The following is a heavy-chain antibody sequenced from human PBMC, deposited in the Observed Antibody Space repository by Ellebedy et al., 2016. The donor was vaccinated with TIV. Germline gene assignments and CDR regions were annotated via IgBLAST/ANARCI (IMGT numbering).Heavy chain of an antibody. J-gene: IGHJ4*02. Sequence: MPSETLSLTCTVSSGSISTRSYYWGWIRQPPGKGLEWIGSMYYGGSTYYNPSLKSRVTISVDTSRNQFSLKLTSLTAADTAVYFCARDGYADSRTQNRYFDFWGQGTLVTVSS. CDR1: SGSISTRSYY. D-gene: IGHD4-17*01. CDR3: ARDGYADSRTQNRYFDF. V-gene: IGHV4-39*07. CDR2: MYYGGST.